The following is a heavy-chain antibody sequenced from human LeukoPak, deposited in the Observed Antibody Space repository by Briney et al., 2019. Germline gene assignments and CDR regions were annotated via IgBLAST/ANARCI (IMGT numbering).Heavy chain of an antibody. CDR1: GGSISSGDYY. CDR3: VRVFWDFWSGYFYKWFDA. D-gene: IGHD3-3*01. CDR2: IYYSGST. J-gene: IGHJ5*02. Sequence: PSQTLSLTCTVSGGSISSGDYYWRWIRKPPGKGLEWIGYIYYSGSTYCNPSLKSRVTISVDTSKNQFSLKLSSVTVTDMAVYYCVRVFWDFWSGYFYKWFDAGGEASLVSVSS. V-gene: IGHV4-30-4*08.